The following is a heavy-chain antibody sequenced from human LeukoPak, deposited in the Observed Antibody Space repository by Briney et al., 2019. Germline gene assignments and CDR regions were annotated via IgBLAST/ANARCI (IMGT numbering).Heavy chain of an antibody. J-gene: IGHJ5*02. D-gene: IGHD6-19*01. CDR3: ARERTDAVAGTDWFDP. Sequence: GGSLRLSCAASGFTVSSNYMSWVRQAPGKGLEWVSVIYSGGSTYYADSVKGRFTISRDNSKNTLYLQMNSLGAEDTAVYYCARERTDAVAGTDWFDPWGQGTLVTVSS. CDR1: GFTVSSNY. CDR2: IYSGGST. V-gene: IGHV3-53*01.